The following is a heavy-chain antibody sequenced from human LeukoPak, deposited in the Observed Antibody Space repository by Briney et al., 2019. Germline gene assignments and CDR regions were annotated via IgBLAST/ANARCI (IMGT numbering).Heavy chain of an antibody. Sequence: PETLSLTCTVSGGSISSYYWSWIRQPPGKGLEWIGHIYYSGSTNYNPSLKSRVTISVDTSKNQFSLKLSSVTAADTAVYYCARSVEGYCSGGSCYSYYYYMDVWGKGTTVTVSS. J-gene: IGHJ6*03. CDR2: IYYSGST. CDR3: ARSVEGYCSGGSCYSYYYYMDV. D-gene: IGHD2-15*01. V-gene: IGHV4-59*01. CDR1: GGSISSYY.